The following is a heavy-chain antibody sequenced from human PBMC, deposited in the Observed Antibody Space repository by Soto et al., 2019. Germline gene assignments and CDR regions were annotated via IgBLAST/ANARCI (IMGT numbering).Heavy chain of an antibody. Sequence: LSLTCTVSGGSVSSPDYYWSWIRQPPGKGLEWIGFFYYSGTTNYNPSLKSQVTISVDTSKNQFSLKLTSVTTADTAVYYCARGPPPNWFDPWGQGTLVTVSS. CDR2: FYYSGTT. CDR1: GGSVSSPDYY. J-gene: IGHJ5*02. CDR3: ARGPPPNWFDP. V-gene: IGHV4-61*08.